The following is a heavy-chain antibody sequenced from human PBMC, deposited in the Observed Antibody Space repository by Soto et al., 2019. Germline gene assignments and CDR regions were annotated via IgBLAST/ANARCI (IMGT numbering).Heavy chain of an antibody. CDR2: ISYDGSTT. J-gene: IGHJ5*02. Sequence: QVQLVESGGGVVQPGRSLRLSCAASGFTFTSHAMHWVRQAPGKGLEWVSIISYDGSTTYYPDSVKGRFTISRDNSKNTLYLPMNSLRADDTAVYFCAIHLASTVTTSGWFDPWGQGTLVIVSS. CDR3: AIHLASTVTTSGWFDP. V-gene: IGHV3-30-3*01. CDR1: GFTFTSHA. D-gene: IGHD4-4*01.